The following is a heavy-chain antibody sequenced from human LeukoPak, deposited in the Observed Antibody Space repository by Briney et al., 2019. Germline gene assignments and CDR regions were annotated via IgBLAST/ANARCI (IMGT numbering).Heavy chain of an antibody. V-gene: IGHV1-8*01. CDR1: GYTFTSYD. D-gene: IGHD3-16*01. CDR2: MNPNSGNT. Sequence: ASVKVSCKASGYTFTSYDINWVRQATGQGLEWMGWMNPNSGNTGYAQKFQGRVTMTRNTSISTAYMELSSLRSEDTAVYYCARGEIYEHWFDPWGQGTLVTVSS. J-gene: IGHJ5*02. CDR3: ARGEIYEHWFDP.